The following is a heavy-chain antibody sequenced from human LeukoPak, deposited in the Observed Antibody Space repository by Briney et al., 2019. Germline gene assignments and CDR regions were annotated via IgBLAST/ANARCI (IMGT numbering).Heavy chain of an antibody. CDR3: ARVTQKVTTLSWVARSGNNWFDP. Sequence: GGSLRLSCAASGFTFSSYWMHWVRQAPGKGLVWVSRINGDGSSTTYADSVKGRFTISRDNAKNTLYLQMNSLRAEDTAVYYCARVTQKVTTLSWVARSGNNWFDPWGQGTLVTVSS. V-gene: IGHV3-74*01. CDR2: INGDGSST. J-gene: IGHJ5*02. CDR1: GFTFSSYW. D-gene: IGHD4-17*01.